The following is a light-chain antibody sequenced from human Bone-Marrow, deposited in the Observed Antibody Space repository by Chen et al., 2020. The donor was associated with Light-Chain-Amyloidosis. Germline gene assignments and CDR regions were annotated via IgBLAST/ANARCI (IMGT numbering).Light chain of an antibody. V-gene: IGLV3-21*02. CDR3: QVWDRSSDRPV. Sequence: SYVLTQPSSVSVAPGQTATIACGGNNIGSTSVHWYQQTPGQAPLLVVYDDSDRPSRIPERVSGSNSGNTATLTISRVEAGDEADYYCQVWDRSSDRPVFGGGTQLTVL. CDR2: DDS. J-gene: IGLJ3*02. CDR1: NIGSTS.